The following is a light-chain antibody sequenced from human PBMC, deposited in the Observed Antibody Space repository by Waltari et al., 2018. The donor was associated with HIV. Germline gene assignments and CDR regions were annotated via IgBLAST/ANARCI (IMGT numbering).Light chain of an antibody. Sequence: DVVMTQSPLSLPVTPGEPVSISCRSSQSLLHSNGKKYLDWYMQKPGQSPHLLIYLASYRASGVPDRFSGSGSGTYYTLKISRVEADDVGFYYCMQTLELPQTFGQGTKVEF. CDR1: QSLLHSNGKKY. J-gene: IGKJ1*01. CDR2: LAS. CDR3: MQTLELPQT. V-gene: IGKV2-28*01.